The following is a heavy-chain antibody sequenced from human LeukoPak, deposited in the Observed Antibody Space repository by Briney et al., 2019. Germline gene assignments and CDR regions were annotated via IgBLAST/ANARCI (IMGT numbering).Heavy chain of an antibody. CDR2: IYSGGST. CDR1: GFTAGNNY. V-gene: IGHV3-53*01. J-gene: IGHJ4*02. D-gene: IGHD6-13*01. CDR3: ARDTPGIAASVNGG. Sequence: TGGSLRLSCTASGFTAGNNYMNWVRQAPGKGLEWVSLIYSGGSTYYADSVKGRFTISRDNSKNTLYLQMNSLRAEDTAVYYCARDTPGIAASVNGGWGQGTLVTVSS.